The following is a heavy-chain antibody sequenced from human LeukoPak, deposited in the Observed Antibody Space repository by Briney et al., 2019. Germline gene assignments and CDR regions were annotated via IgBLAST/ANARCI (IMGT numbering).Heavy chain of an antibody. CDR1: GDSISNYY. Sequence: SETLSLTRTVSGDSISNYYWSWIRQPPGKGLEWIGYIYYSGSTNYNPSLKSRVTISVDTSKNQFSLKLSSVTAADTAVYYCASTIRGRYSGYDYLPQDYYYYYMDVWGKGTTVTVSS. J-gene: IGHJ6*03. CDR3: ASTIRGRYSGYDYLPQDYYYYYMDV. CDR2: IYYSGST. D-gene: IGHD5-12*01. V-gene: IGHV4-59*01.